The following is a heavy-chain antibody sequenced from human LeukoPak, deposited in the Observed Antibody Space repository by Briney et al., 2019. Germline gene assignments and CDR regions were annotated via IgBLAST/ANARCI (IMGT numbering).Heavy chain of an antibody. CDR1: GYSFTSYW. V-gene: IGHV5-51*01. CDR2: IYPGDSDT. Sequence: GESLKIPCKGSGYSFTSYWIGWVRQMPGKGLEWMGIIYPGDSDTRYSPSFQGQVTISADKSISTAYLQWSSLKASDTAMYYCARRDETLGYCSSTSCYSQAVDYWGQGTLVTVSS. J-gene: IGHJ4*02. D-gene: IGHD2-2*01. CDR3: ARRDETLGYCSSTSCYSQAVDY.